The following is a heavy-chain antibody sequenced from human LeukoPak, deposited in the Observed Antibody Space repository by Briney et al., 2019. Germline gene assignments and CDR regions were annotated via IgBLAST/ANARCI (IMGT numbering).Heavy chain of an antibody. CDR2: IYPSDSDI. J-gene: IGHJ4*02. Sequence: GESLKISCKGSGYNFNINWIAWVRQMPGKGLEFMGIIYPSDSDIRYSPSFQGQVTISADKSISIAYLQWSSLKASDTAIYYCARRGDRSGYYFDYWGQGTLVTVSS. D-gene: IGHD3-22*01. CDR1: GYNFNINW. V-gene: IGHV5-51*01. CDR3: ARRGDRSGYYFDY.